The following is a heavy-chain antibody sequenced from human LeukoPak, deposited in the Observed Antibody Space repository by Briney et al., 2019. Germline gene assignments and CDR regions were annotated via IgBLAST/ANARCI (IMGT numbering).Heavy chain of an antibody. V-gene: IGHV3-23*01. Sequence: GGSLRLSCAASGFTFSSYSMNWVRQAPGKGLEWVSTISGSGGSTYYADSVKGRFTISRDNSKNTLYLQMNSLRAEDTAVYYCAKAWGSYYDSSGYTPPLDYWGQGTLVTVSS. J-gene: IGHJ4*02. CDR2: ISGSGGST. CDR1: GFTFSSYS. D-gene: IGHD3-22*01. CDR3: AKAWGSYYDSSGYTPPLDY.